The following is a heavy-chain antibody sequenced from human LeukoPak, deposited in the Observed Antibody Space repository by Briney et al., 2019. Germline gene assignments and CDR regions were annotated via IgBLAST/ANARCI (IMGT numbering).Heavy chain of an antibody. CDR1: RFTASSNH. D-gene: IGHD2-15*01. Sequence: AGGSLRLSCTASRFTASSNHMTWVRQAPGKGLEWVSVIYSDGSTQYADSVKGRFTITRDNYKNTLYLQMNSLRDEDTAMYYCARRYQVSWYFDLWGRGTLVTVSS. J-gene: IGHJ2*01. CDR2: IYSDGST. V-gene: IGHV3-66*01. CDR3: ARRYQVSWYFDL.